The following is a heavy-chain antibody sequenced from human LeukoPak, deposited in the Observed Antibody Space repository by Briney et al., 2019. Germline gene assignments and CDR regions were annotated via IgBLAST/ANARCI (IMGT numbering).Heavy chain of an antibody. J-gene: IGHJ4*02. CDR1: GFTFSSYS. D-gene: IGHD6-19*01. CDR3: ARGIAVSGTPYFDY. CDR2: ISSSSSYI. V-gene: IGHV3-21*01. Sequence: GGSLRLSCAASGFTFSSYSMNWVRQAPGKGLEWVSSISSSSSYIYYADSVKGRFTISRDNAKNSLYLQMNSLRAEDTAVYYCARGIAVSGTPYFDYWGQGTLVTVSS.